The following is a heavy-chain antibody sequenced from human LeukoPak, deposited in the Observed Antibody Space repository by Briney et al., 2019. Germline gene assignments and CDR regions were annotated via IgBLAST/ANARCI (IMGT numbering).Heavy chain of an antibody. V-gene: IGHV3-30*02. J-gene: IGHJ3*02. CDR1: GFTFNSYG. Sequence: HPGGSLRLSCAASGFTFNSYGIHWVRQAPGKGLEWVAFIRYDGSSKYYVDSVKGRFTISRDNSKNTLYLQMNRLRAEDTAVYYCARVVYAFDIWGQGTMVTVSS. CDR2: IRYDGSSK. CDR3: ARVVYAFDI. D-gene: IGHD2-21*01.